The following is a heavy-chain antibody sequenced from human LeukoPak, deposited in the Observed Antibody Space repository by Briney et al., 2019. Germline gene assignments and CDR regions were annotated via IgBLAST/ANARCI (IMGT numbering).Heavy chain of an antibody. CDR1: GFTFSSYS. J-gene: IGHJ3*02. CDR2: ASSTNNYI. V-gene: IGHV3-21*01. D-gene: IGHD3-22*01. CDR3: ARAFYYEMAGDAFDI. Sequence: PGGSLRLSCAASGFTFSSYSMSWVRQAPGKGLEWVSLASSTNNYIFYADSVKGRFTISRDNAKNSLYLQMNSLRAEDTAVYYCARAFYYEMAGDAFDIWGQGTMVTVSS.